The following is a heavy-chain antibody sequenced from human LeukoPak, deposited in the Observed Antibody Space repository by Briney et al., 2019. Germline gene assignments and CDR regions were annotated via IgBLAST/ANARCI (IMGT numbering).Heavy chain of an antibody. CDR1: GGSFSTYY. CDR2: FYYSGST. J-gene: IGHJ4*02. Sequence: PSETLSLTCTVTGGSFSTYYWSWIRQPPGKGLEWIGHFYYSGSTYYNPSLKSRVTISVDTSKNQFSLKLSSVTAADTAVYYCARHAQFGVVIISGHFDYWGQGTLVTVSS. CDR3: ARHAQFGVVIISGHFDY. D-gene: IGHD3-3*01. V-gene: IGHV4-59*08.